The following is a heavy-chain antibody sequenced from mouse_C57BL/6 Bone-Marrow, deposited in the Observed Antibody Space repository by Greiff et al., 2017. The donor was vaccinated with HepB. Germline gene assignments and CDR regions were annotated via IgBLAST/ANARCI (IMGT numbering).Heavy chain of an antibody. Sequence: EVKLVESGGGLVQPGGSMKLSCAASGFTFSDAWMDWVRQSPEKGLEWVAEIRNKANNHATYYAESVKGRFTISRAESKSSVYLQMNSLRAEDTCIYYCTPLTTVVARDAMDYWGQGTSVTVSS. D-gene: IGHD1-1*01. CDR2: IRNKANNHAT. CDR3: TPLTTVVARDAMDY. J-gene: IGHJ4*01. V-gene: IGHV6-6*01. CDR1: GFTFSDAW.